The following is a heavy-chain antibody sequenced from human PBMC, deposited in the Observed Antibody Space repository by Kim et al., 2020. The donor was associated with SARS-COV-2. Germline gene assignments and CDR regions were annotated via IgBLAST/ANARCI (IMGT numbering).Heavy chain of an antibody. CDR2: ISYDGSNK. Sequence: GGSLRLSCAASGFTFSSYGMHWVRQAPGKGLEWVAVISYDGSNKYYADSVKGRFTISRDNFKNTLYLQMNSLRAEDTAVYYCAKDFRVVVPAAIRPYYYGMDVWGQGTTVTVSS. CDR3: AKDFRVVVPAAIRPYYYGMDV. D-gene: IGHD2-2*02. CDR1: GFTFSSYG. V-gene: IGHV3-30*18. J-gene: IGHJ6*02.